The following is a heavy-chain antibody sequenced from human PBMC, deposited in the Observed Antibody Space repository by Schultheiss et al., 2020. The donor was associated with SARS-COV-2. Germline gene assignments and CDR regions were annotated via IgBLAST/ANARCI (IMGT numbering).Heavy chain of an antibody. Sequence: GGSLRLSCAASGFTFSSYSMNWVRQAPGKGLEWVSAISGSGGSTYYADSVKGRFTISRDNAKNSLYLQMNSLRAEDTAVYYCARGEIVLDSWGQGTLDTVSS. CDR2: ISGSGGST. CDR3: ARGEIVLDS. CDR1: GFTFSSYS. V-gene: IGHV3-21*01. D-gene: IGHD3-16*02. J-gene: IGHJ4*02.